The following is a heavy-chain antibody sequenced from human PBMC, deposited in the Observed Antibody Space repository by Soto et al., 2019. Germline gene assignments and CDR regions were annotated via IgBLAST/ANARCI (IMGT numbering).Heavy chain of an antibody. D-gene: IGHD5-12*01. V-gene: IGHV3-23*01. Sequence: PGGSLRLSCAASGFTFSSYAMSWVRQAPGKGLEWVSAISGSGGSTYYVDSVKGRFTISRDNSKNTLYLQMNSLRAEDTAVYYCAKPYSGYDLIWDYWGQGTLVTVSS. CDR3: AKPYSGYDLIWDY. CDR1: GFTFSSYA. J-gene: IGHJ4*02. CDR2: ISGSGGST.